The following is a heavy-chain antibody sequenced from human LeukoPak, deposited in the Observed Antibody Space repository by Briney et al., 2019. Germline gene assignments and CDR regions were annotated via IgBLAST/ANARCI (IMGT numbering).Heavy chain of an antibody. V-gene: IGHV1-69*04. J-gene: IGHJ6*03. CDR3: ARDPDNPGATSPYYYYYYMDV. Sequence: GASVKVSCKASGGTFSSYTISWVRQAPGQGLEWMGRIIPILGIANYAQKFQGRVTITADKSTSTAYMELSSLRSGDTAVYYCARDPDNPGATSPYYYYYYMDVWGKGTTVTVSS. CDR2: IIPILGIA. CDR1: GGTFSSYT. D-gene: IGHD1-26*01.